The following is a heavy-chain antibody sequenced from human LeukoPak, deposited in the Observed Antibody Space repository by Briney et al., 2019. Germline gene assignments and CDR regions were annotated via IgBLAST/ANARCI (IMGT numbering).Heavy chain of an antibody. CDR1: GYTFTGYY. CDR2: INPNSGDT. CDR3: ARDRPEYCSGGSCYWYFDY. D-gene: IGHD2-15*01. J-gene: IGHJ4*02. Sequence: ASVKVSCKPSGYTFTGYYIHWVRQAPGQGLEWMGWINPNSGDTNYAQKFQGRVTMTRDTSISTAYMELSRLRSDDTAVYYCARDRPEYCSGGSCYWYFDYWGQGTLVTVSS. V-gene: IGHV1-2*02.